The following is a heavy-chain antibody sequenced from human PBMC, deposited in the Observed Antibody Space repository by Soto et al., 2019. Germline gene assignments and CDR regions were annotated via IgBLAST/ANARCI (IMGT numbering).Heavy chain of an antibody. D-gene: IGHD3-16*01. J-gene: IGHJ4*02. CDR2: TYYRSKWHN. V-gene: IGHV6-1*01. Sequence: PSQTLSLTCAISGDSVSSNSAAWNWIRQSPSRGLEWLGRTYYRSKWHNDYAVSVKSRIRINPDTSKNQFSLKLSSVTAAGTAVYYCARDKGRMGGYYFDYWGQGTLVTVSS. CDR1: GDSVSSNSAA. CDR3: ARDKGRMGGYYFDY.